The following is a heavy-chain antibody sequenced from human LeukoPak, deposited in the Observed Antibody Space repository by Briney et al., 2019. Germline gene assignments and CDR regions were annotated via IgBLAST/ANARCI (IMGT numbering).Heavy chain of an antibody. D-gene: IGHD3-22*01. CDR1: GYTLTELC. CDR3: AADHPPFYYYDTSDSGVAFDI. CDR2: FDREDGKT. J-gene: IGHJ3*02. Sequence: ASVKVSCKVSGYTLTELCIHWVRQAPGKGLEWMGGFDREDGKTIYAQKFQGRVTMTEDTSTDIACMELSSLRSDDTAVYYCAADHPPFYYYDTSDSGVAFDIWGQGTMVTVSS. V-gene: IGHV1-24*01.